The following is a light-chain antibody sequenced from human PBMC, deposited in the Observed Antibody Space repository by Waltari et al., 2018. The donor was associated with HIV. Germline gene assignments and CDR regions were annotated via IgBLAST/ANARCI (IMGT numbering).Light chain of an antibody. CDR2: EVS. J-gene: IGLJ2*01. V-gene: IGLV2-23*02. Sequence: QSALTQPASVSGSPGQSLTIPCTGTSSDVGGYNLFTCYQHHPGKAPKLMIYEVSKRPSGVSNRFSGSKSGNTASLTISGLQAEDEADYYCCAYAGSTTYVIFGGGTKLTVL. CDR1: SSDVGGYNL. CDR3: CAYAGSTTYVI.